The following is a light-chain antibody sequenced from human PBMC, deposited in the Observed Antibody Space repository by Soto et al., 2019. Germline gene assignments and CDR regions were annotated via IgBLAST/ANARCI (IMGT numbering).Light chain of an antibody. CDR2: DAS. Sequence: EIVLTQSPGTLSLSPGERATLSCRASQSVSNSYLAWYQQKPGQAHRLLIYDASNRATGIPARFSGSGSGTDFTLTISSLEPEDFAVYYCQQRSNWPTITFCQGTRREIK. CDR1: QSVSNSY. CDR3: QQRSNWPTIT. V-gene: IGKV3-11*01. J-gene: IGKJ5*01.